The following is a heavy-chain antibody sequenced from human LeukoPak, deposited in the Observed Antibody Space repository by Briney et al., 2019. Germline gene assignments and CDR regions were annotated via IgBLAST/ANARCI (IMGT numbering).Heavy chain of an antibody. Sequence: ASVKVSCKASGGTFSSYAISWVRQAPGQGLEWMGGIIPIFGTANYAQKFQGRVTITADESTSTAYMELRSLRSDDTAVYYCARGQRITMVRGVQNWFDPWGQGTLVTVSS. J-gene: IGHJ5*02. CDR1: GGTFSSYA. V-gene: IGHV1-69*13. CDR2: IIPIFGTA. D-gene: IGHD3-10*01. CDR3: ARGQRITMVRGVQNWFDP.